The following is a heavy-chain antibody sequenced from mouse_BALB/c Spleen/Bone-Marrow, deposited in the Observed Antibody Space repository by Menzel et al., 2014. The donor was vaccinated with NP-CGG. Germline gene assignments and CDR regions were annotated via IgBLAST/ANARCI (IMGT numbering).Heavy chain of an antibody. CDR3: ARGDYDYAMDY. CDR1: SYTFTDYA. CDR2: ISTYYGNT. J-gene: IGHJ4*01. V-gene: IGHV1S137*01. Sequence: EQLQQAGPELVRTGVSVKISCKGSSYTFTDYAMHWVKQSHAKSLEWIGVISTYYGNTNYNQKFKGKATMTVDKSSSTAYMELARLTSEDSAVYYCARGDYDYAMDYWGQGTSVTASS. D-gene: IGHD2-4*01.